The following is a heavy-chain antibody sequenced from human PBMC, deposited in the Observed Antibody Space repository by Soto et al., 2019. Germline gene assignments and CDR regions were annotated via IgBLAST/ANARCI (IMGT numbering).Heavy chain of an antibody. J-gene: IGHJ6*02. D-gene: IGHD6-13*01. V-gene: IGHV3-15*01. CDR3: TTTAAAGPSYYYGMDV. Sequence: EVQLVESGGGLVKPGGSLRLSCAASGFTFSNAWMSWVRQAPGKGLEWVGRIKSKTDGGTTDYAAPVKGRFTISRDDSKNTLYLQMTSLKTEDTAVYYCTTTAAAGPSYYYGMDVWGQGTTVTVSS. CDR1: GFTFSNAW. CDR2: IKSKTDGGTT.